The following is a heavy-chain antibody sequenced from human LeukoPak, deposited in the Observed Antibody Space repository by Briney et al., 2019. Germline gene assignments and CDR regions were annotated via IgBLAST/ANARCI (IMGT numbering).Heavy chain of an antibody. CDR2: IYHSGST. V-gene: IGHV4-4*02. Sequence: PSETLSLTCAVSGGSISSSNWWSWVRQPPGKGLEWIGEIYHSGSTNYNPSLKSRVTISVDKSKNQFSLKLSSVTAADTAVYYCARVTTVTTSLFFDYWGQGALVTVSS. CDR3: ARVTTVTTSLFFDY. D-gene: IGHD4-17*01. J-gene: IGHJ4*02. CDR1: GGSISSSNW.